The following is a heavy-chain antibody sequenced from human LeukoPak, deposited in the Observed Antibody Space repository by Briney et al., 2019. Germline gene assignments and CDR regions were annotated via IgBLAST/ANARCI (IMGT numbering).Heavy chain of an antibody. J-gene: IGHJ6*03. CDR1: GYSISSGYY. CDR3: ARDKGYDLHYYYYMDV. Sequence: PSETLSLTCTVSGYSISSGYYWGWIRQPPGKGLEWIGSTYHSGSTYYNPSLKSRVTISVDTSKNQFSLKLSSVTAADTAVYYCARDKGYDLHYYYYMDVWGKGTTVTVSS. CDR2: TYHSGST. V-gene: IGHV4-38-2*02. D-gene: IGHD3-3*01.